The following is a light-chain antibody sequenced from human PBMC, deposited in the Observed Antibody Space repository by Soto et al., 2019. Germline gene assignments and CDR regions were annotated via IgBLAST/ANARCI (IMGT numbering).Light chain of an antibody. CDR3: SSYTSSSTVV. CDR1: SSDVGGYNY. V-gene: IGLV2-14*01. Sequence: QSFLTQPPSASGSPGQSVTISCTGTSSDVGGYNYVSWYQQHPGKAPKLMIYEVSNRPSGVSNRFSGSKFGNTASLTISGLQAEDEADYYCSSYTSSSTVVFGGGTKVTVL. CDR2: EVS. J-gene: IGLJ2*01.